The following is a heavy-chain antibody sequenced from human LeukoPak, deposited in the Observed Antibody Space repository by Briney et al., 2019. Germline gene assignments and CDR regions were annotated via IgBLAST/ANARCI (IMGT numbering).Heavy chain of an antibody. D-gene: IGHD6-19*01. Sequence: SDTLSLTCAVYAGSFSGHYWRWIRQSPGKGLEWIAEINHGGSTNYNPSLKSRVTISVDTPKNHFSLKLTSVTAADTAVYYCAVPHSNGWYFDLWGRGTQVTVSS. CDR1: AGSFSGHY. CDR2: INHGGST. V-gene: IGHV4-34*01. J-gene: IGHJ2*01. CDR3: AVPHSNGWYFDL.